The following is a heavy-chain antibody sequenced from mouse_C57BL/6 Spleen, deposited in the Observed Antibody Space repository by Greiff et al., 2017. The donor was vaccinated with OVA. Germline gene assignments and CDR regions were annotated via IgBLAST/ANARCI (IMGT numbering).Heavy chain of an antibody. Sequence: EVQLMESGGGLVKPGGSLKLSCAASGFTFSSYAMSWVRQTPEKRLEWVATISDGGSYTYYPDNVKGRFTISRDNAKNNLYLQMSHLKSEDTAMYYCARVLYYGNYGYAMDYWGQGTSVTVSS. V-gene: IGHV5-4*01. CDR1: GFTFSSYA. D-gene: IGHD2-1*01. CDR3: ARVLYYGNYGYAMDY. J-gene: IGHJ4*01. CDR2: ISDGGSYT.